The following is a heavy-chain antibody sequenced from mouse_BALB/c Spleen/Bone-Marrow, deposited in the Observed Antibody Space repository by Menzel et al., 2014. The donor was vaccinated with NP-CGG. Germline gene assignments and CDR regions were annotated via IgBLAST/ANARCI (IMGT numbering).Heavy chain of an antibody. Sequence: EVKLMESGPGLVKPSQSLSLTCSVTRYSITSGYYWNWIRQFPGNKLAWMDYISYDGTNNYNPSLKNRISITRDTSKNQFFLELNSVTTEDTATYYCARDPYYGSRGYAMDYWSQGTSVTISS. CDR1: RYSITSGYY. D-gene: IGHD1-1*01. J-gene: IGHJ4*01. CDR2: ISYDGTN. CDR3: ARDPYYGSRGYAMDY. V-gene: IGHV3-6*02.